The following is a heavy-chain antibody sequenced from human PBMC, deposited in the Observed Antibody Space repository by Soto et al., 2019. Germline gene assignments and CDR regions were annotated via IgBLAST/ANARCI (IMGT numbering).Heavy chain of an antibody. CDR2: IYHSGST. J-gene: IGHJ4*02. V-gene: IGHV4-30-2*01. D-gene: IGHD4-4*01. CDR3: ARGMTTVTTFDY. Sequence: QLQLQESGSGLVKPSQTLSLTCAVSGGSISSGGYSCSWIRQPPGKGLEWIGYIYHSGSTYYNPSLQSRATISVDRSKNQFPLKLSSVTAADTAVYYCARGMTTVTTFDYWGQGTLVTVSS. CDR1: GGSISSGGYS.